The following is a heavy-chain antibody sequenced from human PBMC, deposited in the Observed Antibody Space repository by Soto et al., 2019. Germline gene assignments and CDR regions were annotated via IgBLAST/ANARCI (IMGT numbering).Heavy chain of an antibody. J-gene: IGHJ4*02. D-gene: IGHD3-16*01. V-gene: IGHV3-73*01. CDR3: TRHLADY. CDR2: IRSKANSYAT. CDR1: GFTFSGSA. Sequence: EVQLVESGGGLVQPGGSLTLSCAASGFTFSGSAMHWVRQASGKGLEWVGRIRSKANSYATAYAASVEGRFTISRDDSKNTAYLQMSSLKIEDTAVYYCTRHLADYWGQGTLVTVSS.